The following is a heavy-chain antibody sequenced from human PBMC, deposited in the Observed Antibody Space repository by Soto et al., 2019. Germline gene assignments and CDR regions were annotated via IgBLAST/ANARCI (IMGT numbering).Heavy chain of an antibody. CDR2: IIPIFGTA. Sequence: SVKVSCKASGGTFSSYAISWVRQAPGQGLEWMGGIIPIFGTANYAQKFQGRVTITADESTSTAYMELSSLRSEDTAVYYCAREAIPRIVGAYAFDIWGQGKMVTVS. D-gene: IGHD1-26*01. V-gene: IGHV1-69*13. CDR1: GGTFSSYA. J-gene: IGHJ3*02. CDR3: AREAIPRIVGAYAFDI.